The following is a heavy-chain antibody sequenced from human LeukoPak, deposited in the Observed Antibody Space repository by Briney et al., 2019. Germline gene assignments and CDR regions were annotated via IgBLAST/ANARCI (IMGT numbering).Heavy chain of an antibody. Sequence: GESLKLSCIGSGYSLISYWIGAVRQMTGKGLEWKGITYPWDTHTRYKPPCHGQVTISADKSISTPYLQWSSLKASDTAMYYCARHTGGWFTSVHYFDYWGQGTLVTVSS. CDR3: ARHTGGWFTSVHYFDY. J-gene: IGHJ4*02. D-gene: IGHD6-19*01. CDR2: TYPWDTHT. CDR1: GYSLISYW. V-gene: IGHV5-51*01.